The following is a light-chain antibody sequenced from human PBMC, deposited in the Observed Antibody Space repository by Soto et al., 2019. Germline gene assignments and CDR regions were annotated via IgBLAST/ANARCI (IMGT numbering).Light chain of an antibody. CDR1: QTIVNY. CDR2: AVS. Sequence: DIQMTQSASSLSASVGDRVTITCRASQTIVNYLNWYQQKPGKPPKLLIYAVSRLQGGVPSRFSGSGSGTDFTLTISSLQPEDFATYYCQQSYSTPLTFGGGTKVDIK. J-gene: IGKJ4*01. V-gene: IGKV1-39*01. CDR3: QQSYSTPLT.